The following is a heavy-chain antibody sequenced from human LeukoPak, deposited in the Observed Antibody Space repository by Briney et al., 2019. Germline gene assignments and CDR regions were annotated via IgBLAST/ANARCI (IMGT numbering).Heavy chain of an antibody. CDR3: ATNYGSGNTDHYFDY. Sequence: GGSLRLSCAASGFTFSGYAMHWVRQAPGKGLEWVTVVWSDGTNKYYAESVKGRFTVSRDNSKNTLFPQMNSLRAEDTAVYYCATNYGSGNTDHYFDYWGQGTLVTVS. J-gene: IGHJ4*02. CDR1: GFTFSGYA. CDR2: VWSDGTNK. V-gene: IGHV3-33*01. D-gene: IGHD3-10*01.